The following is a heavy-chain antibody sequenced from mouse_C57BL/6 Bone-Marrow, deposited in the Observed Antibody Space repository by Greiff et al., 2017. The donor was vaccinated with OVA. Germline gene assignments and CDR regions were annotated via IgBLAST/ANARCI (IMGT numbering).Heavy chain of an antibody. Sequence: QVQLKESGAELVKPGASVKMSCKASGYTFTTYPIEWMKQTHGKSLEWIGNFHPYNDDTKYNEKFKGKATLTVEKSSSTVYLELSRLTSDDSAVYYCARHIYYDYDEYFDVWGTGTTVTVSS. CDR2: FHPYNDDT. CDR1: GYTFTTYP. D-gene: IGHD2-4*01. V-gene: IGHV1-47*01. J-gene: IGHJ1*03. CDR3: ARHIYYDYDEYFDV.